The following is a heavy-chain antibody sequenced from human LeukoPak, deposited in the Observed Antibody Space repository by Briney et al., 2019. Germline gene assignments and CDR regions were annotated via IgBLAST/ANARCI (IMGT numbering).Heavy chain of an antibody. CDR3: AREGSTRYYYYYYGMDV. J-gene: IGHJ6*02. V-gene: IGHV4-30-4*01. D-gene: IGHD2-2*01. CDR2: IYYSGST. Sequence: PSETLSLTCTVSGGSISGGDYYWSWIRQPPGKGLEWIGYIYYSGSTYYNPSLKSRVTISVDTSKNQFSLKLSSVTAADTAVYYCAREGSTRYYYYYYGMDVWGQGTTVTVSS. CDR1: GGSISGGDYY.